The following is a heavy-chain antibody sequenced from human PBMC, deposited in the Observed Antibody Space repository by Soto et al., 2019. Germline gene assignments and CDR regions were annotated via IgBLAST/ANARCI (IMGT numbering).Heavy chain of an antibody. CDR1: GGTFISYA. CDR2: IIPVFGTA. CDR3: ARGRVTTYLTACDY. V-gene: IGHV1-69*06. D-gene: IGHD4-17*01. Sequence: QVQLVQSGAEVEKPGSSVKVSCKASGGTFISYAISWVRQAPGRGREWMGGIIPVFGTANYTQKFQGRVTITADKSTSTAYRERSSLRSEDTALYYCARGRVTTYLTACDYWGQGTLVTVSS. J-gene: IGHJ4*02.